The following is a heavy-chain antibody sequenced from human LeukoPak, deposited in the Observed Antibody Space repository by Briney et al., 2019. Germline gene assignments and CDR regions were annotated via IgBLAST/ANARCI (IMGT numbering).Heavy chain of an antibody. D-gene: IGHD6-19*01. CDR1: GDSVSGNSAA. J-gene: IGHJ4*02. CDR2: TYYRSKWYN. CDR3: ARDALFSSGWDRGFDY. Sequence: SQTLSLTCAISGDSVSGNSAAWNWIRRSPSRGLEWLGRTYYRSKWYNDYAVSVKSRITINPDTSKNQFSLQLNSVTPEDTAVYYCARDALFSSGWDRGFDYWGQGTLVTVSS. V-gene: IGHV6-1*01.